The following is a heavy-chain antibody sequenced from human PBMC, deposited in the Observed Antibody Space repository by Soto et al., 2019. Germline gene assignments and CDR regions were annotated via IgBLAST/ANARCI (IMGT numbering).Heavy chain of an antibody. D-gene: IGHD3-16*01. CDR1: AASFSKYY. CDR2: IYFNGNT. V-gene: IGHV4-59*01. CDR3: ASVTFGGIVLAH. Sequence: SETLSLTCTVSAASFSKYYWTWIRQPPGKGLEWIGYIYFNGNTKYNPSLEGRLTISIDTSKKEFSLKLTSVTAADAAIYYCASVTFGGIVLAHWGQGTLVTVSS. J-gene: IGHJ4*02.